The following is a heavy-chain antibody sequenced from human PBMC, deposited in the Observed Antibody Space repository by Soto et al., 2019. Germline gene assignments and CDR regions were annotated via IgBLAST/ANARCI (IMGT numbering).Heavy chain of an antibody. J-gene: IGHJ6*02. D-gene: IGHD5-12*01. Sequence: RASVKVSCKASGYTFTSYGISWVRQAPGQGLEWMGWISAYNGNTNYAQKLQGRVTMTTDTSTSTAYMELRSLRSDDTAVYYCARDVYSGYDSIYYYYGMDVWGQGTTVTVSS. CDR3: ARDVYSGYDSIYYYYGMDV. CDR2: ISAYNGNT. V-gene: IGHV1-18*04. CDR1: GYTFTSYG.